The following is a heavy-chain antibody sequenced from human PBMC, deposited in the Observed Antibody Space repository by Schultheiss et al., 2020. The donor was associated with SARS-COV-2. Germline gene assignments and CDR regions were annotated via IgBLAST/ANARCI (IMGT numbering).Heavy chain of an antibody. CDR2: IYYSGST. J-gene: IGHJ4*02. D-gene: IGHD3-10*01. CDR1: GGSISSSSYY. Sequence: SETLSLTCTVSGGSISSSSYYWGWIRQPPGKGLERIGSIYYSGSTYYNPSLKSRVTISVDTSKNQFSLKLSSVTAADTAVYYCARNLGFSDYWGQGTLVTVSS. V-gene: IGHV4-39*01. CDR3: ARNLGFSDY.